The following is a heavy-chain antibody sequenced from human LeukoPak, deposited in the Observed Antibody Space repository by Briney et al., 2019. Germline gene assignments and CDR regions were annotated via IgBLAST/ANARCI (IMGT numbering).Heavy chain of an antibody. CDR3: ATSNYGDYRFDY. J-gene: IGHJ4*02. V-gene: IGHV1-24*01. Sequence: ASVKVSCKVSGYTLTVLSMHWVRQAPGKGLEWMGGFDPEDGETIYAQKFQGRVTMTEDTSTDTAYMELSSLRSEDTAVYYCATSNYGDYRFDYWGQGTLVTVSS. CDR2: FDPEDGET. D-gene: IGHD4-17*01. CDR1: GYTLTVLS.